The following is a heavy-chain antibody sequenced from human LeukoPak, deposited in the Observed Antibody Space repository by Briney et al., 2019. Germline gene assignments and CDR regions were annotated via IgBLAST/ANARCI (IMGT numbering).Heavy chain of an antibody. CDR2: ISYDGSNK. CDR3: ARSGGDYAFDI. D-gene: IGHD2-21*02. Sequence: VRSLRLSCAASGFTFSSYAMHWVRQAPGKGLEWVAVISYDGSNKYYADSVKGRFTISRDNSKNTLYLQMNSLRAEDTAVYYCARSGGDYAFDIWGQGTMVTVSS. J-gene: IGHJ3*02. V-gene: IGHV3-30*04. CDR1: GFTFSSYA.